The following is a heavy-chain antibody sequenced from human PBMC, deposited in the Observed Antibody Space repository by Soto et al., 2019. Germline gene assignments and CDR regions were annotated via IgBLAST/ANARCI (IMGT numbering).Heavy chain of an antibody. D-gene: IGHD5-18*01. CDR3: ARERDTAMAPFDY. V-gene: IGHV3-21*01. CDR2: ISSSSSYI. Sequence: GGSLRLSCAASGFTFSSYSMNWVRQAPGKGLEWVSSISSSSSYIYYADSVKGRFTISRDNAKNSLYLQMNSLRAEDTAVYYCARERDTAMAPFDYWGQGTLVTVSS. CDR1: GFTFSSYS. J-gene: IGHJ4*02.